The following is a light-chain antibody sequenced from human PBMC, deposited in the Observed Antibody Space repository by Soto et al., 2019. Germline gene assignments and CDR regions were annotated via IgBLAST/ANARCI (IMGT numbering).Light chain of an antibody. V-gene: IGLV2-8*01. CDR3: SSYAGSNNYV. Sequence: QSALTQPPSASGSPGQSVTISCTGTSSDVGSYNSVSWYQHHPGKAPKLMIYEVTRRPSGVPDRFSGSKSANTASLTVSGLQAEDGADYYCSSYAGSNNYVFGTGTKLTVL. CDR1: SSDVGSYNS. J-gene: IGLJ1*01. CDR2: EVT.